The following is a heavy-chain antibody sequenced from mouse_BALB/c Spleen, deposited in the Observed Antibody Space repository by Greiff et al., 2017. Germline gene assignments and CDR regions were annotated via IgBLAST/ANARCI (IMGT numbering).Heavy chain of an antibody. Sequence: QVQLKESGAELAKPGASVKMSCKASGYTFTSYWMHWVKQRPGQGLEWIGYINPSTGYTEYNQKFKDKATLTADKSSSTAYMQLSSLTSEDSAVYYCARGGNWFAYWGQGTLVTVSA. CDR2: INPSTGYT. V-gene: IGHV1-7*01. CDR1: GYTFTSYW. CDR3: ARGGNWFAY. D-gene: IGHD2-1*01. J-gene: IGHJ3*01.